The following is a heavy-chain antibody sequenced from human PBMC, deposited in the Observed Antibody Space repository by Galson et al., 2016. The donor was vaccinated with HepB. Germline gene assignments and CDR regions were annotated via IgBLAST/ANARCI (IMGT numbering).Heavy chain of an antibody. Sequence: TLSLTCTVSGGSISNGGYYWSWIRQHPGKGLEWIGHIYYTGSTYYNPSLKSRVKISLATSKNQFSLNLNSVTAADTAVYYCATVKKFWGNYAFDSWGQGTLVSVSS. CDR2: IYYTGST. CDR1: GGSISNGGYY. CDR3: ATVKKFWGNYAFDS. V-gene: IGHV4-31*03. D-gene: IGHD3-9*01. J-gene: IGHJ4*02.